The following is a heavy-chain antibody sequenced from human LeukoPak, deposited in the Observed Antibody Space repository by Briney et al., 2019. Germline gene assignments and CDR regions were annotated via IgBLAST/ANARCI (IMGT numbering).Heavy chain of an antibody. CDR3: AKEVGYGSPYFDY. CDR1: GFTFSSHW. D-gene: IGHD5-12*01. CDR2: INSDGSSI. J-gene: IGHJ4*02. V-gene: IGHV3-74*01. Sequence: GGSLRLSCAASGFTFSSHWMHWVRQAPGKGLVWVSRINSDGSSISYADSVKGRFTISRDNSKNTLYLQMNNARVDDTAVYYCAKEVGYGSPYFDYWGQGTLVTVSS.